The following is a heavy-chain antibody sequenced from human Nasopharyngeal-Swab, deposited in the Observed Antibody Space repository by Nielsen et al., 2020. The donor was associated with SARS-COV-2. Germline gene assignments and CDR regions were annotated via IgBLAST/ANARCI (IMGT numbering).Heavy chain of an antibody. D-gene: IGHD2-2*01. CDR1: GFTFSSYW. V-gene: IGHV3-7*01. J-gene: IGHJ4*02. CDR3: ARYCSTTSCPRCFDY. CDR2: IKPSGSGQ. Sequence: GESLKISCAASGFTFSSYWMSWVRQAPGKGLEWVAHIKPSGSGQYYVDSVKGRFTISRDNAKNSLSLQMNSLRAEDTAVYYCARYCSTTSCPRCFDYWGQGTLVTVSS.